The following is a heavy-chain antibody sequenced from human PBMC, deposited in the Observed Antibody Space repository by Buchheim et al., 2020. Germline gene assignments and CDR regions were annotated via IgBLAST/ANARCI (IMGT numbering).Heavy chain of an antibody. CDR2: IYYGGST. Sequence: QVQLQESGPGLVKPSETLSLTCTVSGVSIYSSYWTWIRQPLGKGLEWIGTIYYGGSTNYNPSLKGRVTMSIDKSKNQFSLMMTSVTAADTAVYYCVMGDYEFANWGQGT. J-gene: IGHJ4*02. D-gene: IGHD3-16*01. V-gene: IGHV4-59*01. CDR3: VMGDYEFAN. CDR1: GVSIYSSY.